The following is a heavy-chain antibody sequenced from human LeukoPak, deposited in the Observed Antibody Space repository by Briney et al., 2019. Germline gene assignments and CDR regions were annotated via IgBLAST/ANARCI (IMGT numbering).Heavy chain of an antibody. CDR2: ISSGGSTI. V-gene: IGHV3-48*03. CDR1: GFTFSSYE. CDR3: ARESYGSGSYLKY. D-gene: IGHD3-10*01. J-gene: IGHJ4*02. Sequence: PGGSLRLSCAASGFTFSSYEMNWVRQAPGKGLEWVSYISSGGSTIYYADSVKGRFTISRDNAKNSLYLQMNSLRAEDTAVYYCARESYGSGSYLKYWGQGTLVTVSS.